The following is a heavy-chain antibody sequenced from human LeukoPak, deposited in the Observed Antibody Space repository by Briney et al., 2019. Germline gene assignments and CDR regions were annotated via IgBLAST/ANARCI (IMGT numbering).Heavy chain of an antibody. Sequence: GRSLRLSCAASGFTFSSYGMHWVRQAPGKGLEWVAVIWYDGSNKYYADSVKGRFTISRDNSKNTLYLQMNSLRAEDTAVYYCARVRDDSSGYYPPYYYFDYWGQGTLVTVSS. J-gene: IGHJ4*02. CDR2: IWYDGSNK. CDR1: GFTFSSYG. CDR3: ARVRDDSSGYYPPYYYFDY. D-gene: IGHD3-22*01. V-gene: IGHV3-33*01.